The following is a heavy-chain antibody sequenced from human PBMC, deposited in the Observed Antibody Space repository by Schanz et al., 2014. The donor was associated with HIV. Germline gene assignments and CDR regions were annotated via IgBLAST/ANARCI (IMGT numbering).Heavy chain of an antibody. CDR3: ARSSDYYYGMDV. J-gene: IGHJ6*02. Sequence: QVQLVESGGGVVQPGRSLRLSCAASGFSFSSYGMHWVRQAPGKGLEWVAGMSHDGFSKYFADSVKGRFAISREDSKNTVHLQMNSLRAEDTAVYYCARSSDYYYGMDVWGQGTTVTVSS. CDR2: MSHDGFSK. V-gene: IGHV3-30*19. CDR1: GFSFSSYG.